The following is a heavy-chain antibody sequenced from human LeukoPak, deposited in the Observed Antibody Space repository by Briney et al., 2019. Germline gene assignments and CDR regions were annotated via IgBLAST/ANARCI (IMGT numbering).Heavy chain of an antibody. D-gene: IGHD5-18*01. CDR1: GFTFGIYA. J-gene: IGHJ3*01. Sequence: GGSLRLSCAASGFTFGIYAMHWGRQAPGKGLEHVSTITTNGGNTYYADSVKGRFTISRDNSKDTLFLQMGSLRAEDMAVYYCAKPLTSYSSGFSDVFDVWGHGSMVTVSS. CDR3: AKPLTSYSSGFSDVFDV. V-gene: IGHV3-64*02. CDR2: ITTNGGNT.